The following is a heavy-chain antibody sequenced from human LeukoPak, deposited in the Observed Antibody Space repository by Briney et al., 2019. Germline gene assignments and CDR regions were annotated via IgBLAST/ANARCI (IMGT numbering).Heavy chain of an antibody. D-gene: IGHD2-2*01. CDR1: GFTFSSYG. V-gene: IGHV3-30*18. CDR3: AKNGAVVPAAMLDY. CDR2: ISYDGSNK. Sequence: GGSLRLSCAASGFTFSSYGMHWVRQAPGKGLEWVAVISYDGSNKYYADSVKGRFTISRDNSKNTLYLQMNSLRAEDTAVYYCAKNGAVVPAAMLDYWGQGTLVTVS. J-gene: IGHJ4*02.